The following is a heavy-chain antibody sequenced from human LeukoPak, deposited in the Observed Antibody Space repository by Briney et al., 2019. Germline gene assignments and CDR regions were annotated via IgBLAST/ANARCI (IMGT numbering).Heavy chain of an antibody. CDR1: GFTFSSYA. D-gene: IGHD5-24*01. J-gene: IGHJ3*02. V-gene: IGHV3-23*01. CDR2: ICGSGGST. CDR3: AKVIFPTMATRVDDAFDI. Sequence: PGGSLRLSCAASGFTFSSYAMSWVRQAPGKGLEWVSAICGSGGSTYYADSVKGRFTISRDNYKNTLYLQMNSLRAEDTAVYYCAKVIFPTMATRVDDAFDIWGQGTMVTVSS.